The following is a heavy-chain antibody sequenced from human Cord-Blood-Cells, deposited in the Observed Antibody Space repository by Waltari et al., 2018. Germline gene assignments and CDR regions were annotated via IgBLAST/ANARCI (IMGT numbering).Heavy chain of an antibody. CDR2: IYYSGST. D-gene: IGHD2-21*02. Sequence: QVQLQESGPGLVKPSETLSLTCTVSGGSIRSYYWSWIRQPPGKGLEWIGYIYYSGSTNYNPSLKSRVTISVDTSKNQFSLKLSSVTAADTAVYYCAGGHRTVVTLMSAFDIWGQGTMVTVSS. J-gene: IGHJ3*02. V-gene: IGHV4-59*08. CDR1: GGSIRSYY. CDR3: AGGHRTVVTLMSAFDI.